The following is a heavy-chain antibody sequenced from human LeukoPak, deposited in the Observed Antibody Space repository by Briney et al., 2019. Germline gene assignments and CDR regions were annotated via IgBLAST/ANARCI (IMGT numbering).Heavy chain of an antibody. CDR1: GFTFSSYG. CDR3: ARDKPGYSSGTSTGSSDY. Sequence: QVQLVESGGGVVQPGRSLRLSCAASGFTFSSYGMHRVRQAPGKGLEWVAVIWYDGSNKYYADSVKGRFTISRDDARNSLYLQMNSLRAEDTALYFCARDKPGYSSGTSTGSSDYWGQGTLVTVSS. D-gene: IGHD6-19*01. V-gene: IGHV3-33*01. CDR2: IWYDGSNK. J-gene: IGHJ4*02.